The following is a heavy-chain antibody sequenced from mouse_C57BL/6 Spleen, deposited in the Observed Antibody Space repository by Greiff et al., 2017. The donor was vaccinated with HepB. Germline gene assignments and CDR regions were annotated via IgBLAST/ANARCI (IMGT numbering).Heavy chain of an antibody. Sequence: VQLQQSGPELVKPGASVKISCKASGYSFTDYNMNWVKQSNGKSLEWIGVINPNYGTTSYNQKFKGKATLTVDQSSSTPYMQLNSLTSEDSAVYYCARGIYYDYPAWFAYWGQGTLVTVSA. CDR3: ARGIYYDYPAWFAY. D-gene: IGHD2-4*01. J-gene: IGHJ3*01. CDR1: GYSFTDYN. V-gene: IGHV1-39*01. CDR2: INPNYGTT.